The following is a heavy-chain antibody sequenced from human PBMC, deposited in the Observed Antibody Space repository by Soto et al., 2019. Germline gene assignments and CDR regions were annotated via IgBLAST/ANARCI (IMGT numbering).Heavy chain of an antibody. V-gene: IGHV3-23*01. J-gene: IGHJ1*01. D-gene: IGHD4-17*01. CDR3: AKDNENGDYVVQYFQH. CDR1: GFTFSSYA. CDR2: ISNSGGST. Sequence: GGSLRLSCAASGFTFSSYAMSWVRQAPGKGLEWVSGISNSGGSTYYADSVKGRFTISRDNSKNTLYLQMNSLRVEDTAVYYCAKDNENGDYVVQYFQHWGQGTLVTVSS.